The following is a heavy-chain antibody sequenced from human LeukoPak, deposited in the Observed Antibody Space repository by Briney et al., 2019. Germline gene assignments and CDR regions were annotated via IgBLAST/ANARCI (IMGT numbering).Heavy chain of an antibody. J-gene: IGHJ3*02. CDR3: ARGRGFGELLAFDI. CDR1: GGSFSGYY. D-gene: IGHD3-10*01. CDR2: IHHSGST. V-gene: IGHV4-34*01. Sequence: SETLSLTCAVYGGSFSGYYWSWIRQPPGKGLEWIGEIHHSGSTNYNPSLKSRVTISVDTSKNQFSLKLSSVTAADTAVYYCARGRGFGELLAFDIWGQGTMVTVSS.